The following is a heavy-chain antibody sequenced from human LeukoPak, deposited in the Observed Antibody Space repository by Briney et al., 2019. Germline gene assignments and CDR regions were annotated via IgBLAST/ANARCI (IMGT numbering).Heavy chain of an antibody. V-gene: IGHV3-64*01. J-gene: IGHJ4*02. CDR2: INTKGDIT. CDR3: ARGGSMVRGVPPSYFDY. D-gene: IGHD3-10*01. Sequence: GGPLRLSCAASGFPFSSYAMHWVRQAPGKGLEYVSAINTKGDITYYANSVKARFTISRDNSKNTLYLQMGSLRAEDMAVYYCARGGSMVRGVPPSYFDYWGQGTLVTVSS. CDR1: GFPFSSYA.